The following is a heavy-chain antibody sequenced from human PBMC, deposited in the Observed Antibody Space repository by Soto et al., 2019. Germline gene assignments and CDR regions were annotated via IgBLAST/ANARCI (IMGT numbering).Heavy chain of an antibody. J-gene: IGHJ6*02. Sequence: PSETLSLTCTVSGGSISSGDYYWSWIRQPPGKGLEWIGYIYSTGNTYYNPSLNSHVTISVDTSKNQFSLNVISVTAADTAVYYCRRSSRYSTDVWGQGTTVTVSS. CDR3: RRSSRYSTDV. D-gene: IGHD6-13*01. V-gene: IGHV4-30-4*01. CDR2: IYSTGNT. CDR1: GGSISSGDYY.